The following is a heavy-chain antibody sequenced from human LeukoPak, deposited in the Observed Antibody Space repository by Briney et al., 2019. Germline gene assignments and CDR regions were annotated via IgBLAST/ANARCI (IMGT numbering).Heavy chain of an antibody. J-gene: IGHJ5*02. CDR3: ARRLTQYDCFDP. CDR2: TYYRSTWYN. D-gene: IGHD2-2*01. CDR1: GDSVSSNSVT. V-gene: IGHV6-1*01. Sequence: SQTLSLTCAISGDSVSSNSVTWNWIRQSLSRGLEWLGRTYYRSTWYNDYAVSVRGRITVNPDTSKNQFSQHLNSVTPEDTAVYYCARRLTQYDCFDPWGQGILVTVSS.